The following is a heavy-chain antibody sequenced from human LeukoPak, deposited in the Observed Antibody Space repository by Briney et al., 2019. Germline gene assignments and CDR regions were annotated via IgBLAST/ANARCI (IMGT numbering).Heavy chain of an antibody. V-gene: IGHV3-30*18. CDR3: GKDYRLEF. D-gene: IGHD1-26*01. CDR2: ISYDGSNK. Sequence: GGSLRLSCAASGFTFSSYGMHWVRQAPGKGLEWVAVISYDGSNKYYADSVKGRFTISRDNSKNTLYLQMNSLRAEDTAVYYCGKDYRLEFWGQGTLVTVSS. CDR1: GFTFSSYG. J-gene: IGHJ4*02.